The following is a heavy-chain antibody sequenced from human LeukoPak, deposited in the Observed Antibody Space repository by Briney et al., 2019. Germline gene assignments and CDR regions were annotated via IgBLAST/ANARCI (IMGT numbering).Heavy chain of an antibody. D-gene: IGHD6-19*01. CDR3: ARDGSSAVADY. CDR1: GYSISTSYY. V-gene: IGHV4-38-2*02. J-gene: IGHJ4*02. Sequence: PSETLSLTCTVSGYSISTSYYWGWLRQPPGKGLEWMVSINYSGSTYHNPSLKSRVTMSVDTSNNQFSLKLSSVTAADTAVYYCARDGSSAVADYGGQGTLVTVSS. CDR2: INYSGST.